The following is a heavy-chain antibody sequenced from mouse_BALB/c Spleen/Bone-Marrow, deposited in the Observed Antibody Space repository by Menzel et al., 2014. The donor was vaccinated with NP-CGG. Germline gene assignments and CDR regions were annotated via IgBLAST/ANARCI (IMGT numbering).Heavy chain of an antibody. J-gene: IGHJ3*01. V-gene: IGHV3-2*02. CDR1: GYSITSDYA. CDR3: APLTLGRGAWFAY. CDR2: ISYSGST. Sequence: EVQLQESGPGLVKPSQSLSLTCTVTGYSITSDYAWNWTRQFPENKLEWMGYISYSGSTSYNPSLKSRISITRDTSKNQFFLQLNSVTTEDTATYHCAPLTLGRGAWFAYWGQGTLVTVSA. D-gene: IGHD4-1*01.